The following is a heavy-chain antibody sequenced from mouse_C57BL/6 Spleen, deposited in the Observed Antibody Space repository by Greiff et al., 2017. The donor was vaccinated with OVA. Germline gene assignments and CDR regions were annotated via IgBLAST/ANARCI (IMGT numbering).Heavy chain of an antibody. CDR1: GYTFTDYY. D-gene: IGHD2-4*01. CDR3: ATYDYDGYFDV. J-gene: IGHJ1*03. Sequence: QVQLKQSGAELVRPGASVKLSCKASGYTFTDYYINWVKQRPGQGLEWIARIYPGSGNTYYNEKFKGKATLTAEKSSSTAYMQLSSLTSEDSAVYFCATYDYDGYFDVWGTGTTVTVSS. CDR2: IYPGSGNT. V-gene: IGHV1-76*01.